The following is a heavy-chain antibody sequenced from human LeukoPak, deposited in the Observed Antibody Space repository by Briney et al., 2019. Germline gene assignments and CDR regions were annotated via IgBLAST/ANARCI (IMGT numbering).Heavy chain of an antibody. Sequence: SETLSLTCTVSGGSISSYYWSWIRQPPGKGLEWIGYIYYSGSTNYNPSLKSRVTISVDTSKNQFSLKLSSVTAADTAVYYCARGVFGVGEYYDFWSGYRAPRYYFDYWGQGTLVTVSS. CDR1: GGSISSYY. D-gene: IGHD3-3*01. CDR3: ARGVFGVGEYYDFWSGYRAPRYYFDY. V-gene: IGHV4-59*12. CDR2: IYYSGST. J-gene: IGHJ4*02.